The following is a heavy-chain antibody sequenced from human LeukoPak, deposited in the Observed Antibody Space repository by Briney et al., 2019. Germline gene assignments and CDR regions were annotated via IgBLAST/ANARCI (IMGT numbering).Heavy chain of an antibody. CDR1: GGSINSYY. J-gene: IGHJ5*02. D-gene: IGHD2-2*01. CDR3: AREPQLLFPQHNWFDP. Sequence: PSETLSLTCTVSGGSINSYYWSWIRQPAGKGLEWIGRIYNSGRTNYNPSLKSRVTISVDTSKNQFSLKLSSVTAADTAVYYCAREPQLLFPQHNWFDPWGQGTLVTVSS. V-gene: IGHV4-4*07. CDR2: IYNSGRT.